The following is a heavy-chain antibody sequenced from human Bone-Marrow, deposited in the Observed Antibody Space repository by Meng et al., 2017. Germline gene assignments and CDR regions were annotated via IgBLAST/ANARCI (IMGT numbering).Heavy chain of an antibody. CDR1: GGSISSYY. D-gene: IGHD3-10*01. CDR2: IYYSGST. J-gene: IGHJ3*02. Sequence: SETLSLTCTVSGGSISSYYWSWIRQPPGKGLEWIGYIYYSGSTNYNPSLKSRVTMSVDTSKNQFSLKLSSVTAADTAVYYCARERYYYGSGSYIDAFDIWGQGTMVTVSS. V-gene: IGHV4-59*12. CDR3: ARERYYYGSGSYIDAFDI.